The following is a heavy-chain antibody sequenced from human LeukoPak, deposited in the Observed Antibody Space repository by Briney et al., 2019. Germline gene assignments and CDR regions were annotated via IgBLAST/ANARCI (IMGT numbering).Heavy chain of an antibody. J-gene: IGHJ4*02. Sequence: GGSLRLSCAASGFIFTNYAMHWVRQAPGKGLEYVSGISSNGGRTYYANSVKGRFTISRDNSKNTLYLQMNSLRAEDTAVYYCARISYYYDSSGYLGYYFDYWGQGTLVTVSS. CDR3: ARISYYYDSSGYLGYYFDY. CDR2: ISSNGGRT. D-gene: IGHD3-22*01. V-gene: IGHV3-64*01. CDR1: GFIFTNYA.